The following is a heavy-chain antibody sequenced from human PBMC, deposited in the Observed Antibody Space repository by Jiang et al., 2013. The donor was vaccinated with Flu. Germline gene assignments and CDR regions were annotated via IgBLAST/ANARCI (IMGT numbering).Heavy chain of an antibody. J-gene: IGHJ6*02. Sequence: LLKPSETLSLTCAVYGGSFSGYYWSWIRQPPGKGLEWIGEINHNGSTNYNPSLKSRVTISVDTSKNQFSLKLSSVTAADTAVYYCARPYCSGGSCYPYYYYGMDVWGQGTTVTVSS. D-gene: IGHD2-15*01. CDR2: INHNGST. CDR1: GGSFSGYY. V-gene: IGHV4-34*01. CDR3: ARPYCSGGSCYPYYYYGMDV.